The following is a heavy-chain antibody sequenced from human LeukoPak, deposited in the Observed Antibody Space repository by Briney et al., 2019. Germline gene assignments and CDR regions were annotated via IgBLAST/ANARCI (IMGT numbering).Heavy chain of an antibody. CDR1: GFTFSNCW. CDR2: IKLGGSTT. CDR3: AREARLAVFDY. V-gene: IGHV3-74*01. D-gene: IGHD5-12*01. J-gene: IGHJ4*02. Sequence: GGSLRLSCAASGFTFSNCWMRWVRHAPGGGLVWVSRIKLGGSTTGYADAVKGRFTISRDNAKNTLYLQMHSLRAEDTAVYYCAREARLAVFDYWGQGTLVTVSS.